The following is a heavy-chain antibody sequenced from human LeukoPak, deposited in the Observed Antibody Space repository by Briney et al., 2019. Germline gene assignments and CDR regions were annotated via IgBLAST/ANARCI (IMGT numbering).Heavy chain of an antibody. V-gene: IGHV4-39*02. D-gene: IGHD6-6*01. CDR2: FYCTGST. CDR3: AVEDKRYSSSSDFDY. CDR1: ADSISTGLYY. Sequence: SETLSLTCTVSADSISTGLYYWGWIRQPPGTGLEWIGSFYCTGSTYYNPSLKSRVTISVDTSKNHFSLKLTSVTAADTAVYYCAVEDKRYSSSSDFDYWGQGTLVTVSS. J-gene: IGHJ4*02.